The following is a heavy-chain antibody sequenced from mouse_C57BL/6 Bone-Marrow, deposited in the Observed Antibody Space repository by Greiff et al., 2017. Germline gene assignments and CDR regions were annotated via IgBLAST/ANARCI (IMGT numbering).Heavy chain of an antibody. D-gene: IGHD2-5*01. J-gene: IGHJ1*03. Sequence: QVQLQQPGAELVKPGASVKMSCKASGYTFTSYWITWVQQRPGQGLVWIGDIYPGSGSTNYNETFKSKATLTVDTASCTAYMQISSLTSEDSAVYYCARPYYSNYWYFDVWGTGTTVTVSS. CDR1: GYTFTSYW. V-gene: IGHV1-55*01. CDR3: ARPYYSNYWYFDV. CDR2: IYPGSGST.